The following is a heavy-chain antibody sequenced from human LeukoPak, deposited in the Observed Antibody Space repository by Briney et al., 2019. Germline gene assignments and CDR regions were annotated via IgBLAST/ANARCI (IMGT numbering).Heavy chain of an antibody. D-gene: IGHD3-10*01. J-gene: IGHJ4*02. CDR1: GGSISSRNW. V-gene: IGHV4-4*02. Sequence: SETLSLTCAVSGGSISSRNWWSWVRQPPGKGLEWIGEIYHSESTNYNPSPKSRVTISVDTSKNQFSLKLSSVTAADTAVYYCARRTWFGRRDIDYWGQGTLVTVSS. CDR2: IYHSEST. CDR3: ARRTWFGRRDIDY.